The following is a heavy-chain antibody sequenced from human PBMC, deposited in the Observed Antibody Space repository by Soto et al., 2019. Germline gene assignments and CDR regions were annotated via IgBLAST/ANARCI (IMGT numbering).Heavy chain of an antibody. J-gene: IGHJ1*01. CDR2: IYWDDDD. CDR1: GFSLRTSGVA. Sequence: QITLKESGPALVKPTQTLTLTCTFSGFSLRTSGVAVGWIRQPPGKALEWLALIYWDDDDRYTPSLRSRLTNTKDTSKNQVVLTMTNMDPVDTATYYCAHTIRFAEYFQHWGQGTLVTVSS. D-gene: IGHD2-2*02. CDR3: AHTIRFAEYFQH. V-gene: IGHV2-5*02.